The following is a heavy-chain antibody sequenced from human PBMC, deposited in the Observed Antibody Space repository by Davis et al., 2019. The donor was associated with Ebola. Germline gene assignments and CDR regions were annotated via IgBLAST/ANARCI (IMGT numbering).Heavy chain of an antibody. CDR1: GFTFSSYW. V-gene: IGHV3-7*01. D-gene: IGHD2-2*02. J-gene: IGHJ6*02. CDR2: IKQDGSEI. Sequence: GGSLRLSCAVSGFTFSSYWMSWVRQAPGKGLEWVANIKQDGSEIHYVDSVKGRFTISRDNSKNTLYLQMNSLRADDTAVYYCARAPLDCSRSTCYTYYYGMDVWGQGTTVTVSS. CDR3: ARAPLDCSRSTCYTYYYGMDV.